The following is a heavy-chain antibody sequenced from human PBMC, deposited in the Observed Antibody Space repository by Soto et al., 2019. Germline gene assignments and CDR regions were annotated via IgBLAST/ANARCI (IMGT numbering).Heavy chain of an antibody. CDR2: INSDGSST. Sequence: GGSLRLSCAASGFTFSSYWMHWVRQAPGKGLVWVSRINSDGSSTYYADSVKGRFTISRDNAKNSLYLQVNSLGAEDTAVYYCARDLYSSGWLFDYWGQGTQVTSPQ. D-gene: IGHD6-19*01. V-gene: IGHV3-74*01. CDR1: GFTFSSYW. J-gene: IGHJ4*02. CDR3: ARDLYSSGWLFDY.